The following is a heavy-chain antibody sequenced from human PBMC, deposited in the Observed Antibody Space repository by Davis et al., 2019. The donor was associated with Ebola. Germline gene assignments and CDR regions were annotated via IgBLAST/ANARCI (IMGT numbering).Heavy chain of an antibody. J-gene: IGHJ4*02. Sequence: GSLRLSCAASGFTFSSYSMNWVRQAPGKGLEWVSSISSSSSYIYYADSVKGRFTISRDNAKNSLYLQMNSLRAEDTAVYYCTTDSDYYGSGSYYKYFDYWGQGTLVTVSS. D-gene: IGHD3-10*01. CDR1: GFTFSSYS. V-gene: IGHV3-21*03. CDR3: TTDSDYYGSGSYYKYFDY. CDR2: ISSSSSYI.